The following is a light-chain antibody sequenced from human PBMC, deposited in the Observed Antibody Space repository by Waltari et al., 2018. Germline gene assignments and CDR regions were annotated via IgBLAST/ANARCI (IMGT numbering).Light chain of an antibody. CDR1: SSNIGRNS. V-gene: IGLV1-44*01. CDR2: GNE. CDR3: AVWDDSLNGVV. Sequence: QSVLTQPPSASGTPGQRVTISCSGSSSNIGRNSVNWYQHRPGTAPNLLIHGNEQRPSGVPDRFSGSKAGASASLAIRVLQSEDEDDYYCAVWDDSLNGVVFGGGTKLTVL. J-gene: IGLJ2*01.